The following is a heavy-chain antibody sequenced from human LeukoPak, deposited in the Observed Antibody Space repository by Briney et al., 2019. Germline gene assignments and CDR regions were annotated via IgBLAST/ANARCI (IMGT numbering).Heavy chain of an antibody. Sequence: GGSLRLSCAASGFTFSTFDMNWVRQAPGKGLEWVSYISSGSSTIYYADSVRGRFTISRDNAKNSLYLQMNGLRAEDTAVYYCVAWGNSGNSWGQGTMVIVSS. V-gene: IGHV3-48*01. J-gene: IGHJ3*01. CDR3: VAWGNSGNS. D-gene: IGHD1-26*01. CDR2: ISSGSSTI. CDR1: GFTFSTFD.